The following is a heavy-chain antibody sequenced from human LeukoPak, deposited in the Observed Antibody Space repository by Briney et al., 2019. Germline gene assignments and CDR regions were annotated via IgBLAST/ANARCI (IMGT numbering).Heavy chain of an antibody. V-gene: IGHV4-59*01. CDR1: GGSFSGCY. Sequence: SETLSLTCAVYGGSFSGCYWGWIRQPPGKGLEWIGYIYYSGSTNYNPSLKSRVTISVDTSKNQFSLKLSSVTAADTAVYYCARGTGYSGYDYYFDYWGQGTLVTVSS. J-gene: IGHJ4*02. D-gene: IGHD5-12*01. CDR2: IYYSGST. CDR3: ARGTGYSGYDYYFDY.